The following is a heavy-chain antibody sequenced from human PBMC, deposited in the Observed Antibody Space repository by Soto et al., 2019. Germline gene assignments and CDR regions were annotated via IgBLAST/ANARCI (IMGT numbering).Heavy chain of an antibody. CDR2: INHSGST. D-gene: IGHD2-2*01. CDR3: ARVSLECSSTSCYRFCYYYYMDV. V-gene: IGHV4-34*01. J-gene: IGHJ6*03. Sequence: QVQLQQWGAGLLKPSETLSLTCAVYGGSFSGYYWSWIRQPPGKGLEWTGEINHSGSTNYNPSLKSRVTISVDTSKDQFSLKLISLTAADTAVYYCARVSLECSSTSCYRFCYYYYMDVWGKGTTVTVSS. CDR1: GGSFSGYY.